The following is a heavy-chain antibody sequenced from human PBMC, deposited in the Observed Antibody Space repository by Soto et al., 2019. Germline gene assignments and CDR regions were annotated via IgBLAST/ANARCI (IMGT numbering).Heavy chain of an antibody. Sequence: GGSLRLSCAASGFAFSSYAMSWVRQAPGKGLEWVSAISGSGGSTYYADSVKGRFTISRDNSKNTLYLQMNSLRAEDTAVYYCAKDWAMARWRGFFDYWGQGTLVTVSS. CDR1: GFAFSSYA. CDR2: ISGSGGST. CDR3: AKDWAMARWRGFFDY. D-gene: IGHD3-10*01. V-gene: IGHV3-23*01. J-gene: IGHJ4*02.